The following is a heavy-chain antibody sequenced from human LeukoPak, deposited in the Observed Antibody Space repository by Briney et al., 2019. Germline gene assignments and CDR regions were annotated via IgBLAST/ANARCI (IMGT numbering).Heavy chain of an antibody. V-gene: IGHV1-18*01. Sequence: GASVKVSCKASGYSFTSYGITWVRQAPGQGLEWMGWISVKNGNTNYAQKVQGRVTLTTDISTSTAYMELRSLRSDDTAVYYCARDSSFQDFDYWGQGTLVTVSS. CDR1: GYSFTSYG. CDR3: ARDSSFQDFDY. J-gene: IGHJ4*02. CDR2: ISVKNGNT.